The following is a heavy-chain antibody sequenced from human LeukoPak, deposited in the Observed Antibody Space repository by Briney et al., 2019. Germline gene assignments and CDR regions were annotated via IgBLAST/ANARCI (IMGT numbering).Heavy chain of an antibody. CDR1: GGSFSGYY. J-gene: IGHJ6*02. CDR2: INHSGST. CDR3: ARARPSIAVAGTFYYYGMDV. Sequence: SETLSLTCAVYGGSFSGYYWSWICQPPGKGLEWIGEINHSGSTNYNPSLKSRVTISVDTSKNQFSLKLSSVTAADTAVYYCARARPSIAVAGTFYYYGMDVWGQGTTVTVSS. V-gene: IGHV4-34*01. D-gene: IGHD6-19*01.